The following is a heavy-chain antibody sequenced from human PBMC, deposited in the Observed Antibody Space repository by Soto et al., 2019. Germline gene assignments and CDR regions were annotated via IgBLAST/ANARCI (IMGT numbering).Heavy chain of an antibody. Sequence: SETLSLTCTVSGGSISRSSYYWGWIRQPPGKGLEWIGSIYYSGSTYYNPSLKSRVTISVDTSKNQFSLKLSSVTAADTAVYYCARSMTTVVTLDYWGQGTLVTVSS. D-gene: IGHD4-17*01. CDR1: GGSISRSSYY. CDR2: IYYSGST. J-gene: IGHJ4*02. CDR3: ARSMTTVVTLDY. V-gene: IGHV4-39*01.